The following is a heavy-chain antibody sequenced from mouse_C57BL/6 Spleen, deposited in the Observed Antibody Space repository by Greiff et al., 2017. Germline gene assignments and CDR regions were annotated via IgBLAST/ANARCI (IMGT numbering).Heavy chain of an antibody. CDR1: GVDFSRYW. J-gene: IGHJ1*03. Sequence: AASGVDFSRYWMSWVRRAPGKGLEWIGEINPDSSTINYAPSLKDKFIISRDNAKNTLYLQMSKVRSEDTALYYCARDYYGSNWYFDVWGTGTTVTVSS. D-gene: IGHD1-1*01. V-gene: IGHV4-1*01. CDR3: ARDYYGSNWYFDV. CDR2: INPDSSTI.